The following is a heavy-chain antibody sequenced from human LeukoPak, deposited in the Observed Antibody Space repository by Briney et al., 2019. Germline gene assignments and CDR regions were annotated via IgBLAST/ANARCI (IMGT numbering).Heavy chain of an antibody. Sequence: GESLKISCKGSCYTFTSYGISWVRQAPGQGLEWMGWISAYNGNTNYAQKLQGRVTMTTDTSTSAAYMELRSLRSDDTAVYYCAREGQLRELLFYYYYGMDVWGQGTTVTVSS. CDR2: ISAYNGNT. CDR3: AREGQLRELLFYYYYGMDV. V-gene: IGHV1-18*01. D-gene: IGHD1-26*01. CDR1: CYTFTSYG. J-gene: IGHJ6*02.